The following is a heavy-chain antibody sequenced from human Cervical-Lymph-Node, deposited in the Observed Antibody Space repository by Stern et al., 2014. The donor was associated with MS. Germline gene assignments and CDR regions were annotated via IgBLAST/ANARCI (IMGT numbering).Heavy chain of an antibody. V-gene: IGHV1-18*01. D-gene: IGHD6-13*01. CDR1: GYTFTSHG. CDR2: ITTHNGNT. CDR3: ARSSSWYFDY. J-gene: IGHJ4*02. Sequence: VHLVESGTEVKKPGASVKVSCKTSGYTFTSHGISWVRQVPGQGLEWMGWITTHNGNTDYAQKVQDRVTLTTDTSTNIAYMELRSLRSDDTAVYYSARSSSWYFDYWGQGTLVAVSS.